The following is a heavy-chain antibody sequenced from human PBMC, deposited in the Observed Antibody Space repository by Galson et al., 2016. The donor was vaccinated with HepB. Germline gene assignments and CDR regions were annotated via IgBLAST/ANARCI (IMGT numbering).Heavy chain of an antibody. V-gene: IGHV1-69*13. CDR3: AREDPGNWLDP. Sequence: SVKVSCKASGGTFSNYAISWVRQAPGQGLEWMGGIIPTFITANYAQKFEDRVTITADESSSTAYMELFRLRSEDTAVYYCAREDPGNWLDPWGQGTLVTVSS. J-gene: IGHJ5*02. CDR1: GGTFSNYA. D-gene: IGHD2/OR15-2a*01. CDR2: IIPTFITA.